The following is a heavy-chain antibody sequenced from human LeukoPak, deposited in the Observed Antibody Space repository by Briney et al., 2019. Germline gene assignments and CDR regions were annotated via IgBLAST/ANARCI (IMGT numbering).Heavy chain of an antibody. V-gene: IGHV3-64*01. CDR2: ISSNGGST. Sequence: PGGSLRLSCAASGFTFSSHAMPWVRQAPGKGLEYVSSISSNGGSTYYANSVKGRFTISRDNSKNTMYLQMGSLRAEDMAVYYCARDRSRSGYLSFDFWGQGTLVTVSS. CDR3: ARDRSRSGYLSFDF. CDR1: GFTFSSHA. J-gene: IGHJ4*02. D-gene: IGHD3-22*01.